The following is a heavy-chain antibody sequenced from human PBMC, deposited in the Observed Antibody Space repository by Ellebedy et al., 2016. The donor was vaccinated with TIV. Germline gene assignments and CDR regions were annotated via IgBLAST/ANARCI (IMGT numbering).Heavy chain of an antibody. CDR1: GGSISSSSSY. CDR3: ARLAYSSSSRDYYYGMDV. Sequence: SETLSLXXTVSGGSISSSSSYWGWIRQPPGKGLEWIGSIYYSGSTYYNPSLKSRVTISVDTSKNQFSLKLSSVTAADTALYYCARLAYSSSSRDYYYGMDVWGQGTTVTVSS. D-gene: IGHD6-6*01. V-gene: IGHV4-39*01. CDR2: IYYSGST. J-gene: IGHJ6*02.